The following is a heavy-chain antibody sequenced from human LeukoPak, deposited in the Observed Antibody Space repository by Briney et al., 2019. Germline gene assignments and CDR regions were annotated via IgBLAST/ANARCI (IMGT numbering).Heavy chain of an antibody. V-gene: IGHV1-2*02. CDR2: INPNSGGT. CDR3: ARGPMIVVVIHWFDP. J-gene: IGHJ5*02. CDR1: GFIFTDYY. Sequence: GASVKVSCKASGFIFTDYYIHWVRQAPGQGLVWMGWINPNSGGTNYAQKFQGRVTMTRDTSISTAYMELSRLRSDVTAVYYCARGPMIVVVIHWFDPWGQGTLVTVSS. D-gene: IGHD3-22*01.